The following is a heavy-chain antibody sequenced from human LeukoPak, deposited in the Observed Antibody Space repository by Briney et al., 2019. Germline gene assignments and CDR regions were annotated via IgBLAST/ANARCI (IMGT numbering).Heavy chain of an antibody. V-gene: IGHV1-46*01. CDR2: INPSDGST. CDR1: GDIFTSHY. J-gene: IGHJ4*02. D-gene: IGHD6-13*01. CDR3: ASGIVAVGTY. Sequence: ASVTVSCKASGDIFTSHYMRWVRQAPGQGLEWMGIINPSDGSTSYAQKFQGRVTMTRDTPTSTGYMEVSSLRSEDTAVYYCASGIVAVGTYWGQGTLVTVSS.